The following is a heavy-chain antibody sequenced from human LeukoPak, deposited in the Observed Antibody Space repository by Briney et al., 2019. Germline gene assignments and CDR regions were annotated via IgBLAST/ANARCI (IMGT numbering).Heavy chain of an antibody. J-gene: IGHJ4*02. CDR3: AREGYSSGWQKTYYFDY. CDR2: ISSDGTNK. V-gene: IGHV3-30-3*01. Sequence: PGGSLRLSCAASGFTFSSYAINWVRQASGKGLEWVAVISSDGTNKYYADSVKGRITISRDNSKNTLYLQMNSLGAEDTAVYYCAREGYSSGWQKTYYFDYWGQGTLVTVSS. CDR1: GFTFSSYA. D-gene: IGHD6-19*01.